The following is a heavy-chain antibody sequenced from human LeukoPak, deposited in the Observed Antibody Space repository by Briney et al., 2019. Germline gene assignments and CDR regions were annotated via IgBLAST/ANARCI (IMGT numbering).Heavy chain of an antibody. D-gene: IGHD5-12*01. CDR1: GGSISSYY. CDR2: IYYSGST. Sequence: SETLSLTCTVSGGSISSYYWSWIRQPPGKGLEWIGYIYYSGSTNYNPSLKSRVTISVDTSKNQFSLKLSSVTAADTAVYYCARVVGSGYLNWGQGTLVTVSS. V-gene: IGHV4-59*01. CDR3: ARVVGSGYLN. J-gene: IGHJ4*02.